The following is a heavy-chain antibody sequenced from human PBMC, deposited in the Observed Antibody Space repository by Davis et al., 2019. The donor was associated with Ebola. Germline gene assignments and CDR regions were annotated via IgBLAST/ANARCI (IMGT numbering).Heavy chain of an antibody. CDR3: ARQGSSGYYYYFDY. Sequence: SETLSLTCAVYGGSFSGYYWSWIRQPPGKGLEWIGYIYYSGSTNYNPSLKSRVTISVDKSKNQFSLKLSSVTAADTAVYYCARQGSSGYYYYFDYWGQGTLVTVSS. CDR1: GGSFSGYY. J-gene: IGHJ4*02. D-gene: IGHD3-22*01. V-gene: IGHV4-59*01. CDR2: IYYSGST.